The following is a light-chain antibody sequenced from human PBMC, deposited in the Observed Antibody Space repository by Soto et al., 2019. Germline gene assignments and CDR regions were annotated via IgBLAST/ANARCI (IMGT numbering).Light chain of an antibody. CDR1: QSISSW. Sequence: DIQMTQSPSTLSASVGDRVTSTCRASQSISSWLAWYQQKPGKAPKLLIYDASSLESGVPSRFSGSGSETEFTLTISSLQPDDFATYYCQQYNSYSPYTFGQGTKLEIK. CDR2: DAS. J-gene: IGKJ2*01. CDR3: QQYNSYSPYT. V-gene: IGKV1-5*01.